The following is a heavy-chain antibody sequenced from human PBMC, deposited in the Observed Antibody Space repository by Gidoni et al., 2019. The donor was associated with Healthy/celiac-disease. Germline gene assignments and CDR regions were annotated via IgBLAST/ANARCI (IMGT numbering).Heavy chain of an antibody. CDR3: ARGRAGAGTIFTRYYYYYGMDV. CDR2: INHSGST. CDR1: GGSFSGYY. V-gene: IGHV4-34*01. D-gene: IGHD3-3*01. J-gene: IGHJ6*02. Sequence: QVQLQQWGAGLLKPSETLSLTCAVYGGSFSGYYWSWIRQPPGKGLEWIGEINHSGSTNYNPSLKSRVTISVDTSKNQFSLKLSSVTAADTAVYYCARGRAGAGTIFTRYYYYYGMDVWGQGTTVTVSS.